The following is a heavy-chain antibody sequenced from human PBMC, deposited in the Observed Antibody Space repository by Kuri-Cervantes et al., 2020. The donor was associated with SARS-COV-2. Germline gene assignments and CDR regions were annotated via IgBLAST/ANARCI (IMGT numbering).Heavy chain of an antibody. Sequence: SETLSLTCNVSGGSISSTSSYWCWVRQPPVKGLEWSAIILYSGSTYYNPSPKSRVTIFVDTSKNQFSVKLRSVTAADTAVYYCARHDLTTETTRERGVDYWGQGTLVTVSS. V-gene: IGHV4-39*01. CDR1: GGSISSTSSY. CDR2: ILYSGST. CDR3: ARHDLTTETTRERGVDY. J-gene: IGHJ4*02. D-gene: IGHD4-17*01.